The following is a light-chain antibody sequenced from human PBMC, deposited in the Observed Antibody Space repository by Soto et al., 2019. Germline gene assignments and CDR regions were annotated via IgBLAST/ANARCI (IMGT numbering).Light chain of an antibody. J-gene: IGKJ1*01. CDR3: QQSYTTPWT. Sequence: DIQMTQSPSSLSASVGDRVTITCRASQSITTYVNWYQHKPGKAPRLLLYAASSLESGVPSRFSGSGSGTDFSLTISSLQPDDFATYYCQQSYTTPWTFGQGTK. CDR1: QSITTY. CDR2: AAS. V-gene: IGKV1-39*01.